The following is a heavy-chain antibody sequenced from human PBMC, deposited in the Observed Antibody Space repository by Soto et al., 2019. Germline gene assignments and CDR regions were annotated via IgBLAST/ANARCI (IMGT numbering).Heavy chain of an antibody. Sequence: GASVKVSCKASGGTFSSYAISWVRQAPGQGLEWMGGIIPIFGTANYAQKFQGRVTITADESTSTAYMELSSLRSEDTAVYYCARDGEGGGGSCPGYSCRMDVWGQGTTVTVSS. D-gene: IGHD2-15*01. CDR3: ARDGEGGGGSCPGYSCRMDV. J-gene: IGHJ6*02. CDR1: GGTFSSYA. CDR2: IIPIFGTA. V-gene: IGHV1-69*13.